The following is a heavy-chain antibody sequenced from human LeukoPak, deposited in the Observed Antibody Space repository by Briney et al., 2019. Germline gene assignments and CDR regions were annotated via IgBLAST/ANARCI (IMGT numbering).Heavy chain of an antibody. CDR3: AGDRATVVGSSWYYDY. V-gene: IGHV3-33*01. D-gene: IGHD4-17*01. Sequence: GRSLRLSCAASGFTFSSYGMHWVRQAPGKGLEWVSLIWYDGSNKYYADSVKGRFTISRDNSKNTLNLQMNSLRAEDMALYYCAGDRATVVGSSWYYDYWGQGTLVTVSS. J-gene: IGHJ4*02. CDR2: IWYDGSNK. CDR1: GFTFSSYG.